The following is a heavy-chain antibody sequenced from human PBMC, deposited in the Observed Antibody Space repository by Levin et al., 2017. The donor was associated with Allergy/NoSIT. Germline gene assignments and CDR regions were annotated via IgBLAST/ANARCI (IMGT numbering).Heavy chain of an antibody. CDR2: ISKDGSNT. J-gene: IGHJ4*02. D-gene: IGHD4-17*01. V-gene: IGHV3-30*18. Sequence: LSLTCAASGFSFSSYGMHWVRQVPGKGLECVTKISKDGSNTYYKDSVKGRFTISRDNSKNTLYLQMNSLRPEDTAVYHCVKDHGDLPSYFDHWGQGTLVTVSS. CDR1: GFSFSSYG. CDR3: VKDHGDLPSYFDH.